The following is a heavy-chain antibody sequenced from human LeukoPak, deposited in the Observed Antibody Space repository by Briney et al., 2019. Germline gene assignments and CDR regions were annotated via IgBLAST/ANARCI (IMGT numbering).Heavy chain of an antibody. V-gene: IGHV4-4*07. J-gene: IGHJ4*02. D-gene: IGHD3-22*01. Sequence: SETLSLTCTVSGGSINSYYWSWIRQPAGKGLEWIGRIYTSGTTNYNPSLKSRVTMSVVTSKNHFSLQLRSVTAADTAVYYCASTTYDYDTSGHYFLDYWGQGSLVTVSS. CDR1: GGSINSYY. CDR2: IYTSGTT. CDR3: ASTTYDYDTSGHYFLDY.